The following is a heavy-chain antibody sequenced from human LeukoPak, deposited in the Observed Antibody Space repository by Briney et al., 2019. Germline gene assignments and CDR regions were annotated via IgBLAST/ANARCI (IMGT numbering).Heavy chain of an antibody. CDR1: GGSFSGYY. Sequence: SETLSPTCAVYGGSFSGYYWSWIRQPPGKGLEWIGEINHSGSTNYNPSLKSRVTISVDTSKNQFSLKLSSVTAADTAVYYCARHAYGSGSYYSRYYYYYGMDVWGQGTTVTVSS. D-gene: IGHD3-10*01. CDR3: ARHAYGSGSYYSRYYYYYGMDV. CDR2: INHSGST. V-gene: IGHV4-34*01. J-gene: IGHJ6*02.